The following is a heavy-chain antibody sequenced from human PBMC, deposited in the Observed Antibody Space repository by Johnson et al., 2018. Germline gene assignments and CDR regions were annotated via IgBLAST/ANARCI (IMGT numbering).Heavy chain of an antibody. Sequence: EVQLLEAGGGLVKPGGSLRLSCAASGFTFSNAWMSWVRQAPGKGLEWVGRIKSKTDGGTTDYGAPVKVRFPTSREDSKSTLYLQMNSLKTEDTALYFCTPILYSGSWYTTDDGFDIWGQGTMVTVSA. D-gene: IGHD6-13*01. V-gene: IGHV3-15*01. CDR3: TPILYSGSWYTTDDGFDI. CDR1: GFTFSNAW. J-gene: IGHJ3*02. CDR2: IKSKTDGGTT.